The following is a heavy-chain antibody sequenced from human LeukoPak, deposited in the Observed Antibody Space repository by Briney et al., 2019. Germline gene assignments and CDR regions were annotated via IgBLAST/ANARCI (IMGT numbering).Heavy chain of an antibody. Sequence: PGGSLRLSCAASGFTFSSYWMSWVRQAPGKGLEWVANIRQDGSEKTYVDSVKGRFTISRDNTKNSLSLQLNGLRAEDTAVYYCARDGIAAGLYFDLWGQGTLVTVSS. J-gene: IGHJ4*01. CDR1: GFTFSSYW. CDR3: ARDGIAAGLYFDL. D-gene: IGHD6-6*01. CDR2: IRQDGSEK. V-gene: IGHV3-7*01.